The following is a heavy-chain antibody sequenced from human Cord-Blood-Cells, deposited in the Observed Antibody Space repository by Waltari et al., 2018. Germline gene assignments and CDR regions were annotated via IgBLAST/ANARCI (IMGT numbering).Heavy chain of an antibody. D-gene: IGHD2-15*01. Sequence: QVQLVQSGAEVKKPGSSVKVSCKASGGTFSSYAISWVRQAPGQGLEWMGGIIPIFGTANYAQKFQGRVTITADESTGTAYMELSSLRSEDTAVYYCARGELGYCSGGSCYSFEDYWGQGTLVTVSS. CDR2: IIPIFGTA. CDR1: GGTFSSYA. CDR3: ARGELGYCSGGSCYSFEDY. J-gene: IGHJ4*02. V-gene: IGHV1-69*01.